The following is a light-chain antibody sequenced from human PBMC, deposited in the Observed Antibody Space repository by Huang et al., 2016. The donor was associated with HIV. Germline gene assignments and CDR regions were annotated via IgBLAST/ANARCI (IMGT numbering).Light chain of an antibody. V-gene: IGKV3-20*01. J-gene: IGKJ2*01. CDR2: VAS. Sequence: EIVLTQSPGTLSLSPGEGATLSCRASQSINKTYLAWVQQKPGQPPRLLIYVASSRATGVPDRFTGSGSGTDFNLTISRLETEDFAMYFCQHYGTSPQTFGQGTKLEIK. CDR1: QSINKTY. CDR3: QHYGTSPQT.